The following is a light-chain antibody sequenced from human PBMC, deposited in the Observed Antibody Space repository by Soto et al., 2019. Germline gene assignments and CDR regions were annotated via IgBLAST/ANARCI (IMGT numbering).Light chain of an antibody. CDR3: SSYTSSSTLYV. V-gene: IGLV2-14*01. J-gene: IGLJ1*01. Sequence: QSALTQPASVSGSPGQSITISCTGTSSDVGGYNYVSWYQQHPGKAPKLMIYDVSNRPSGVSNRFSGPKSGNTASLTISGLQAEDEADYYCSSYTSSSTLYVFGTG. CDR1: SSDVGGYNY. CDR2: DVS.